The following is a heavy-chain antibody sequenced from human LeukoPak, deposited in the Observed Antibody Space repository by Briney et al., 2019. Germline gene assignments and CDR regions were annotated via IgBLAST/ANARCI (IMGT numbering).Heavy chain of an antibody. V-gene: IGHV5-51*01. CDR3: ARRDDFVWGSYYLGY. D-gene: IGHD3-16*01. CDR2: INPGDSDT. Sequence: PGESLKISCKGSGYSFTNYWIGWVRQMPGKGLEWMGIINPGDSDTRYSPSFQGQVTISADKSISTAYLQWSSLKASDTAMYYWARRDDFVWGSYYLGYWGRGTLVTVSS. J-gene: IGHJ4*02. CDR1: GYSFTNYW.